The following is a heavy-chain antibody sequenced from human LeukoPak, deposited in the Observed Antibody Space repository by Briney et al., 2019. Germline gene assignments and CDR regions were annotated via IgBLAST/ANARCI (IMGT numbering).Heavy chain of an antibody. CDR2: ISYDGSNK. J-gene: IGHJ4*02. CDR3: ARDSLIQYGSGSYWGFDY. V-gene: IGHV3-30-3*01. Sequence: EGSLRLSCAASGFTFSSYAMHWVRQAPGKGLEWVAVISYDGSNKYYADSVKGRFTISRDNAKNSLYLQMNSLRAEDTAVYYCARDSLIQYGSGSYWGFDYWGQGILVTVSS. CDR1: GFTFSSYA. D-gene: IGHD3-10*01.